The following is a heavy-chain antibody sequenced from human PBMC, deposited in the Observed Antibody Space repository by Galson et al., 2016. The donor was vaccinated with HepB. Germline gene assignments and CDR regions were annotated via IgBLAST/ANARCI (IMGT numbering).Heavy chain of an antibody. Sequence: PALVKPTQTLTLTCTFSGFSLSTSGVGVGWICQPPGKALEWLALIYWDDDKRYIPSLKSRLTITKDTSKNQVVLTMTNMDAVDTATYYCARQSFSRGDYWGQGTLVTVSS. D-gene: IGHD2-2*01. V-gene: IGHV2-5*02. J-gene: IGHJ4*02. CDR2: IYWDDDK. CDR3: ARQSFSRGDY. CDR1: GFSLSTSGVG.